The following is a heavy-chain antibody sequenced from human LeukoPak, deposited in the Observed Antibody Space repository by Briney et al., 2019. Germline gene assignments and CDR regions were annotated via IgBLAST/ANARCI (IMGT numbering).Heavy chain of an antibody. Sequence: GGSLRLSCTASGLTFSTSGFNWVRQAPGKGLEGVASIGPTGSDRYHADSIKGRFTTSRDNANNSLYLQMNSLRAEDTAVYYCATETNGRHYDYWGQGTLLTVSS. J-gene: IGHJ4*02. V-gene: IGHV3-21*06. CDR2: IGPTGSDR. D-gene: IGHD1-14*01. CDR1: GLTFSTSG. CDR3: ATETNGRHYDY.